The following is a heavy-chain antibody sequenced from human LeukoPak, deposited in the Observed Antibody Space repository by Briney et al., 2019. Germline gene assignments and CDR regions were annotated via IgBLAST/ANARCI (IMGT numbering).Heavy chain of an antibody. CDR2: IYYSGST. J-gene: IGHJ3*02. V-gene: IGHV4-59*01. CDR1: GGSISSYY. D-gene: IGHD2-2*01. CDR3: AREAVPAAKAAFDI. Sequence: SETLSLTCTVSGGSISSYYWSWIRQPPGKGLEWIGYIYYSGSTNYNPSLKSRVTISVDTSKNQFSLKLSSVTAADTAVYYCAREAVPAAKAAFDIWGQGTMVTVSS.